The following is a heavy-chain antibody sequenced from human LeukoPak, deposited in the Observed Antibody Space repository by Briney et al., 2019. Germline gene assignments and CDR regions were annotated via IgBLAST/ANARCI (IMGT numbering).Heavy chain of an antibody. CDR2: GDYSGGT. CDR1: GDSFSSVTDY. Sequence: SSETLSLTCTVSGDSFSSVTDYWAWIRQPPGKGLEWIASGDYSGGTYYNPSLESRVAISADMSKNQFSLKLTSVTGADTAVYYCAGERGEEYSSGWYKRNYFDNWGQGIRVTVSS. J-gene: IGHJ4*02. V-gene: IGHV4-39*07. D-gene: IGHD6-19*01. CDR3: AGERGEEYSSGWYKRNYFDN.